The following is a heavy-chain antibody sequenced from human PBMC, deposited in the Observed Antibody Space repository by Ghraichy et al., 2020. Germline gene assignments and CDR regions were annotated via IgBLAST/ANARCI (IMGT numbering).Heavy chain of an antibody. V-gene: IGHV3-23*01. J-gene: IGHJ4*02. D-gene: IGHD5-12*01. CDR2: LGGSGTGT. CDR3: ARRSGYDTDHFDY. CDR1: GFTFSNHA. Sequence: LSLTCVASGFTFSNHALSWVRQAPGEGLEWVAGLGGSGTGTHYADSVRGRFTISRDNSKNTLSLKMSSLRVEDTALYYCARRSGYDTDHFDYWGQGTLVTVSS.